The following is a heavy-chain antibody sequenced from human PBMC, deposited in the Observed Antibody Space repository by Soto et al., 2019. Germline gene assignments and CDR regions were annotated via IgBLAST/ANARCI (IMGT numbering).Heavy chain of an antibody. D-gene: IGHD3-22*01. Sequence: SETLSLTCAVYGGSFSGYYWSWIRQPPGKGLEWIGEINHSGSTNYNPSLKSRVTISVDTSKNQFSLKLSSVTAADTAVCYCARGLPTPDYYDSSGYYAYFDDCGRGSLLAV. J-gene: IGHJ4*02. CDR3: ARGLPTPDYYDSSGYYAYFDD. V-gene: IGHV4-34*01. CDR2: INHSGST. CDR1: GGSFSGYY.